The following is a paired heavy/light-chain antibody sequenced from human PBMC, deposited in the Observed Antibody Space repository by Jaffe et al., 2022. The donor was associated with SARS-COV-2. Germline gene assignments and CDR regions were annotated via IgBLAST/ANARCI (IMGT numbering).Heavy chain of an antibody. Sequence: QVQVVQSGAEVKKPGASVKVSCRASGYTFTNYGISWVRQAPGQGLEWMGWISAYNDNTNYAQKFQGRVTMTTDTSTSTAYMELRSLRSDDTAVYYCARDCGGDCYLQHWGQGTLVTVSS. D-gene: IGHD2-21*02. CDR1: GYTFTNYG. J-gene: IGHJ1*01. V-gene: IGHV1-18*01. CDR2: ISAYNDNT. CDR3: ARDCGGDCYLQH.
Light chain of an antibody. J-gene: IGKJ2*01. Sequence: DIVMTQSPLSLPVTPGEPASISCRSSQSLLLSNGYNYLDWYLQKPGQSPQLLIYLGSNRASGVPDRFSGSGSGTDFTLRISRVEAEDVGVYYCMQALQTPAFGQGTKLEIK. V-gene: IGKV2-28*01. CDR3: MQALQTPA. CDR1: QSLLLSNGYNY. CDR2: LGS.